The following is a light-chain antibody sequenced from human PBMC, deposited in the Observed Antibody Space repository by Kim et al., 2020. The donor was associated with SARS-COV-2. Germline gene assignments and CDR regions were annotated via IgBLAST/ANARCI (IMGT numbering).Light chain of an antibody. CDR3: QQYDNFHT. J-gene: IGKJ2*01. CDR1: QAISNH. Sequence: DIQMTQSPSSLSASVGDRVTITCQASQAISNHLNWYQQKPGKAPKLLIYDASNLETGVPSRFSGSGSGTDFTFTISSLQPEDIATYYCQQYDNFHTFGQGTKLEI. V-gene: IGKV1-33*01. CDR2: DAS.